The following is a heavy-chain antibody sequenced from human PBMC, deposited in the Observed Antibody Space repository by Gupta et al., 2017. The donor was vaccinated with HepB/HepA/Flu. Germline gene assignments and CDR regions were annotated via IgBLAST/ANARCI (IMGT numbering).Heavy chain of an antibody. CDR1: AFIFGSYE. CDR2: ISGSGGAR. D-gene: IGHD1-26*01. J-gene: IGHJ3*02. V-gene: IGHV3-48*03. CDR3: AREIGGGPSGAFNI. Sequence: EVQLVESGGGLVQPGGSLRLSCAASAFIFGSYEMIWVRQAPGKGLEWVCGISGSGGARWYADSVKGRFTISRDNAKNSLYLQMNSLRVEDTAIYHCAREIGGGPSGAFNIWGQGTMVIVSS.